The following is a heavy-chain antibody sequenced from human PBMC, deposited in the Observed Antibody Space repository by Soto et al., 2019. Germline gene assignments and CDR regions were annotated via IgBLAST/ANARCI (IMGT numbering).Heavy chain of an antibody. D-gene: IGHD3-16*02. V-gene: IGHV3-48*01. CDR1: GFTFSSYS. J-gene: IGHJ5*02. CDR2: ISSSSSTI. Sequence: VQLVESGGGLVQPGGSLRLSCAASGFTFSSYSMNWVRQAPGKGLEWVSYISSSSSTIYYADSVKGRFTISRDNAKNSLYLQMNSLRAEDTAVYYCAKGVEETYYDYIWGSYRYTWFDPWGQGTLVTVSS. CDR3: AKGVEETYYDYIWGSYRYTWFDP.